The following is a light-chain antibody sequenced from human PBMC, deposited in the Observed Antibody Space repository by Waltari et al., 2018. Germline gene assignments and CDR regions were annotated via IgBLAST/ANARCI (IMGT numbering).Light chain of an antibody. CDR2: AAS. CDR3: QQYYSYPLT. V-gene: IGKV1-8*01. J-gene: IGKJ4*01. CDR1: QGISSY. Sequence: AIRMTPSPSSLSASTGDRVPITCRASQGISSYLAWYQQKPGKAPKLLIYAASTLQSGVPSRFSGSGSGTDFTLTISCLQSEDFATYYCQQYYSYPLTFGGGTKVEIK.